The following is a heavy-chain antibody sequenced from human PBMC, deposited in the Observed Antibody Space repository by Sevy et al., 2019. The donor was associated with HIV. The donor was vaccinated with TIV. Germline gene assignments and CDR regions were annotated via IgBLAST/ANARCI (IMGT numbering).Heavy chain of an antibody. J-gene: IGHJ4*02. CDR2: FSFGCGRI. CDR3: AREGCTQPHDY. CDR1: AFTFAKYS. Sequence: GGSLRLSCAASAFTFAKYSTSWLRQAPGKGLEWVSTFSFGCGRINYADSVKGRFTISRDDSKNTLYLQMNSLRAEDTATYFCAREGCTQPHDYWGQGTLVTVSS. V-gene: IGHV3-23*01.